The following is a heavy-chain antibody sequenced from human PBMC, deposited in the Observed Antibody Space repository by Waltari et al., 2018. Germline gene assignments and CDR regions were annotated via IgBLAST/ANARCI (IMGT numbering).Heavy chain of an antibody. V-gene: IGHV3-7*01. J-gene: IGHJ4*02. CDR2: IKQDGSEK. D-gene: IGHD7-27*01. CDR3: ARGNWAPFDY. Sequence: EVHLLESGGDLVHPGGSLRLSCAASGLTFSSYWMTWVRQAPGKGLEWVAIIKQDGSEKHYVDSVKGRFTISRDNAKNSLYLQMNSLRVEDTAIYYCARGNWAPFDYWGQGTLVTVSS. CDR1: GLTFSSYW.